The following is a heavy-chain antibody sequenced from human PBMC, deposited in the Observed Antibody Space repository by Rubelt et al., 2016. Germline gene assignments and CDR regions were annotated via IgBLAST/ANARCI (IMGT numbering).Heavy chain of an antibody. V-gene: IGHV3-30*04. CDR1: GFTFSSYA. CDR3: AKDRHIYGSSPFDY. J-gene: IGHJ4*02. D-gene: IGHD5-18*01. Sequence: GFTFSSYAMHWVRQAPGKGLEWVAVISYDGSNKYYADSVKGRFTISSDSSKNTLYLQMNSLRAEDTAVYYCAKDRHIYGSSPFDYWGQGTLVTVSS. CDR2: ISYDGSNK.